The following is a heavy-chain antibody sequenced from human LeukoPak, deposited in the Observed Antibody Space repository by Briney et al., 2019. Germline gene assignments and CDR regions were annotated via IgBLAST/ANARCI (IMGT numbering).Heavy chain of an antibody. V-gene: IGHV3-66*04. D-gene: IGHD4-17*01. CDR1: GFTFEDYG. J-gene: IGHJ3*02. Sequence: PGGSLRLSCAASGFTFEDYGMRWVRRAPGKGLEGVSVIYSGGSTCYADSVKGRFTISRHNSKNTLYLQTGSLISEDMTVYYCARPRAPGDYHAFDIWGQGAMVTVSS. CDR2: IYSGGST. CDR3: ARPRAPGDYHAFDI.